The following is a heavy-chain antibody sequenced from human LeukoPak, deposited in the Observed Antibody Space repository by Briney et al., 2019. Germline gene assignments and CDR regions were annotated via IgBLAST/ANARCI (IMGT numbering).Heavy chain of an antibody. CDR3: ATPLRWELSNDY. CDR2: RTNYDGGTG. V-gene: IGHV3-15*01. J-gene: IGHJ4*02. Sequence: PGGSLRLSCAASGFTFSNTWMTWVRQTPRRGQEWVAFRTNYDGGTGEYAAPVRGRFTISRDVSINTLFLQMNSLKVEDTGVYYCATPLRWELSNDYWGQGTLVTVSS. D-gene: IGHD4-23*01. CDR1: GFTFSNTW.